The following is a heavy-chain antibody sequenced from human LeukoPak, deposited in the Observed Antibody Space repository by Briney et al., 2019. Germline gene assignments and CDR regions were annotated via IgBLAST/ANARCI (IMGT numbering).Heavy chain of an antibody. Sequence: SETLSLTCADCSGSINSGRDYWGWIRQPPGKGLEWIGYIYYSGSTYYNPSLKSRVTISVDTSKNQFSLKLSSVTAADTAVYYCARDQIGYCSSTSCSTVGYYYYGMDVWGQRTTVTFSS. J-gene: IGHJ6*02. V-gene: IGHV4-30-4*01. CDR3: ARDQIGYCSSTSCSTVGYYYYGMDV. D-gene: IGHD2-2*01. CDR1: SGSINSGRDY. CDR2: IYYSGST.